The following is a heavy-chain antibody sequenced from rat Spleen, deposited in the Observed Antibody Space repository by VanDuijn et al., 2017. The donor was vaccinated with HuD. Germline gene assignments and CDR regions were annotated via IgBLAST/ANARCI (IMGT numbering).Heavy chain of an antibody. CDR3: TTYYSSFNWFAY. CDR1: GFTFSNYH. J-gene: IGHJ3*01. D-gene: IGHD1-2*01. CDR2: IIYDGGRT. V-gene: IGHV5S10*01. Sequence: EVQLVESGGGLVQPGRSMKLSCAASGFTFSNYHMAWVRQAPRKGLEWVATIIYDGGRTYYRDSVKGRFTISRDNTKSTLYLQMDSLRSEDTATYYCTTYYSSFNWFAYWGQGTLVTVSS.